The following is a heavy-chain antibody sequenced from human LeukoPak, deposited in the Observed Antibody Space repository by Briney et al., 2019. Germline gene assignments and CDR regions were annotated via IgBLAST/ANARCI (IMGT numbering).Heavy chain of an antibody. D-gene: IGHD6-19*01. J-gene: IGHJ3*02. CDR2: ISSRSFTI. Sequence: GGSLRLSCAASGFTFSAYSMNWVRQPPGKGLDWVSYISSRSFTIYYADSVKGRFTISRDNAKNSLYLEMNSLRDEDTAVYYCARSVIAVAGYDAFDIWGQGTVVTASS. CDR1: GFTFSAYS. V-gene: IGHV3-48*02. CDR3: ARSVIAVAGYDAFDI.